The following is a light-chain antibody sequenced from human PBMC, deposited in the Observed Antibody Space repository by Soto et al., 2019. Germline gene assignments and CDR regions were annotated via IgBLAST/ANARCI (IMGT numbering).Light chain of an antibody. CDR3: SSCTGSSTLV. CDR2: EVS. J-gene: IGLJ2*01. Sequence: QSVLTQPASVSGSPGQSITISCTGTSSDVGGYNYVSWYQQHPGKAPKLMIYEVSNRPSGVSNRFSDSKSGNTASLTISGLQAEDEADYYCSSCTGSSTLVFGGGTKLTVL. CDR1: SSDVGGYNY. V-gene: IGLV2-14*01.